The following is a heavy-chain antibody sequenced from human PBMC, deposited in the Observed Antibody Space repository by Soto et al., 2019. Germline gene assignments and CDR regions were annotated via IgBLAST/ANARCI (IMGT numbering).Heavy chain of an antibody. CDR1: GDSVSSNSGA. CDR2: TYYRSKWYN. CDR3: ASAGYSSSWYGIRGGWFDP. V-gene: IGHV6-1*01. Sequence: SQTLSLTCAISGDSVSSNSGAWNWIRQSPSRGLEWLGRTYYRSKWYNDYAVSVKSRITINPDTSKNQFSLQLNSVTPEDTAVYYCASAGYSSSWYGIRGGWFDPWGQGTLVTVS. D-gene: IGHD6-13*01. J-gene: IGHJ5*02.